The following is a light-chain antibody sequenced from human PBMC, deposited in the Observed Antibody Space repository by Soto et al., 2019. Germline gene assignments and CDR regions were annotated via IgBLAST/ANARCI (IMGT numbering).Light chain of an antibody. J-gene: IGKJ2*01. CDR1: RSLFYSPHNKSY. V-gene: IGKV4-1*01. CDR2: WAS. CDR3: QQYYRAPRT. Sequence: DIVMPQSPDSLAVSLGERATINCTSGRSLFYSPHNKSYLAWYQQKVGQPPQMLIYWASTRESGVPDRFRGSGSGTDFTLTISSLQADDVAVYYCQQYYRAPRTFGQGTKVE.